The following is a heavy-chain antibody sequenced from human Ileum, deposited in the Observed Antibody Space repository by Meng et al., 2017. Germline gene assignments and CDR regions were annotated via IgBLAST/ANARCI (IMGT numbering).Heavy chain of an antibody. D-gene: IGHD3-10*01. CDR3: ARGRINMVRRGRSYYFDY. CDR1: GYTFTSYD. J-gene: IGHJ4*02. V-gene: IGHV1-8*03. CDR2: INPNSGNT. Sequence: ASVKVSCKASGYTFTSYDINWVRQATGQGLEWMGWINPNSGNTGYAQKFQGRVTITRNTSISTAYMELSSLKSEDTAVYYCARGRINMVRRGRSYYFDYWGQGTLVTVSS.